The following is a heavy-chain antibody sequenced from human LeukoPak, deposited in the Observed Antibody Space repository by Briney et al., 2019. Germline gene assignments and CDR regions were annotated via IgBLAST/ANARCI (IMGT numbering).Heavy chain of an antibody. J-gene: IGHJ4*02. CDR2: IYPGDSDT. Sequence: GESLKISCKGSGYSFTSYWIGWVRQMPGKGLEWMGVIYPGDSDTIYRPSFQGQVTISADKSISTAYLQWNSLKASDTAKYYCARHGPRGVVVVDYGGQGTLVTVSS. CDR3: ARHGPRGVVVVDY. V-gene: IGHV5-51*01. D-gene: IGHD3-22*01. CDR1: GYSFTSYW.